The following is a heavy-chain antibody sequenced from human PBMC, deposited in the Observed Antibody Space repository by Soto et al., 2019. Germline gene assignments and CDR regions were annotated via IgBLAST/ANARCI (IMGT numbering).Heavy chain of an antibody. D-gene: IGHD3-10*01. V-gene: IGHV3-74*01. CDR1: GFTFSSYW. Sequence: PGVSLRLSCPPSGFTFSSYWMHWVRQAPGKGLVWVSRINSGGSSTSYADSVKGRFTISRDNAKNTLYLQMSSLRAEDTAVYYCARVKYYGSGSYYGFYYYYYGMDVWGQGTTVTVAS. CDR2: INSGGSST. CDR3: ARVKYYGSGSYYGFYYYYYGMDV. J-gene: IGHJ6*01.